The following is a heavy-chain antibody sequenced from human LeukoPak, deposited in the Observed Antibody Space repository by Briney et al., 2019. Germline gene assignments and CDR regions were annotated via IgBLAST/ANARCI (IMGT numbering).Heavy chain of an antibody. CDR3: ARAFVWQYDWNDNGAFDI. Sequence: PGGSLRLSCAASGFTFSSYSMTWVRQAPGKGLEWVSSISSSSSYIYYADSVKGRFTISRDNAKNSLYLQMNSLRAEDTAVYYCARAFVWQYDWNDNGAFDIWGQGTMVTVSS. CDR2: ISSSSSYI. J-gene: IGHJ3*02. D-gene: IGHD1-20*01. V-gene: IGHV3-21*01. CDR1: GFTFSSYS.